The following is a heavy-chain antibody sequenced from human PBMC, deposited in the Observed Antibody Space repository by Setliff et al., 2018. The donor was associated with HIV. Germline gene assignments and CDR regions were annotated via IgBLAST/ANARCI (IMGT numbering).Heavy chain of an antibody. Sequence: ASVKVSCKTSGGTLNSYAISWVRQAPGQGLEWMGIINPSGGSTTYAQKFQGRVTMTRDTSTSTVYMELSSLRSEDTAVYYCARSRSGAANDAFDIWGQGTMVTVSS. D-gene: IGHD6-13*01. V-gene: IGHV1-46*02. CDR1: GGTLNSYA. J-gene: IGHJ3*02. CDR3: ARSRSGAANDAFDI. CDR2: INPSGGST.